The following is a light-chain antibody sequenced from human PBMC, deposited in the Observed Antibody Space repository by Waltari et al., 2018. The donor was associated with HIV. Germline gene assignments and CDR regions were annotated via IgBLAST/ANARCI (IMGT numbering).Light chain of an antibody. Sequence: DIHMTQSPSTLSALIGDRVTITCRASQDVSNWLAWYQQKPGKAPKLLIHKASVLENGVSLRFSGSGVGTEFTLIIDSLEPDDFATYYCQQYNSDPSFGQGTRLEMK. CDR3: QQYNSDPS. J-gene: IGKJ5*01. CDR2: KAS. CDR1: QDVSNW. V-gene: IGKV1-5*03.